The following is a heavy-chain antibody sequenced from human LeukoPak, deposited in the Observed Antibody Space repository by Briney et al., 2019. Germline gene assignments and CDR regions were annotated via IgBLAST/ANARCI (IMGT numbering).Heavy chain of an antibody. V-gene: IGHV4-59*12. CDR2: IYYSGST. CDR1: GGSISSYY. D-gene: IGHD3-22*01. CDR3: ARVSPHYYDSSGYYPN. J-gene: IGHJ4*02. Sequence: SETLSLTCTVSGGSISSYYWSWIRQPPGKGLEWIGYIYYSGSTNYNPSLKSRVTISVDTSKNQFSLKLGSVTAADTAVYYCARVSPHYYDSSGYYPNWGQGTLVTVSS.